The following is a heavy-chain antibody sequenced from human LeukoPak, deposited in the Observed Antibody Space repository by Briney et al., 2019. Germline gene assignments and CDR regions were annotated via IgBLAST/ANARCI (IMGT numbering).Heavy chain of an antibody. CDR2: ISWNSGSI. CDR3: AKDISRSFRGRSRPCAFDI. V-gene: IGHV3-9*03. D-gene: IGHD2-15*01. Sequence: GGSLRLSCAASGFTVSSNYMSWVRQAPGKGLEWVSGISWNSGSIGYADSVKGRFTISRDNAKNSLYLQMNSLRAEDMALYYCAKDISRSFRGRSRPCAFDIWGQGTMVTVSS. J-gene: IGHJ3*02. CDR1: GFTVSSNY.